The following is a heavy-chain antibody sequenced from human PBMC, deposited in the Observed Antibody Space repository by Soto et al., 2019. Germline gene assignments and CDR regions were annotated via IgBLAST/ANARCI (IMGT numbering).Heavy chain of an antibody. Sequence: QITLKESGPTLVKPTQTLTLTCTFSGFSLSTSGVGVGWIRQPPGKALEWLALIYWNDDKRYSPSLKSRLTITKDTSNNQVLLTMTNMDPVDTATYYCARPYYYDSSGYYLPPFDYWGQGTLVTVSS. CDR1: GFSLSTSGVG. D-gene: IGHD3-22*01. CDR2: IYWNDDK. J-gene: IGHJ4*02. CDR3: ARPYYYDSSGYYLPPFDY. V-gene: IGHV2-5*01.